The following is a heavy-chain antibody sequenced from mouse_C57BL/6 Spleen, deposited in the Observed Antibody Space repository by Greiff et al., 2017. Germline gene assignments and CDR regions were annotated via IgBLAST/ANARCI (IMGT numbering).Heavy chain of an antibody. D-gene: IGHD1-1*01. V-gene: IGHV1-7*01. Sequence: VQLQQSGAELAKPGASVKLSCKASGYTFTSYWMHWVNQRPGQGLEWIGYINPSSGYTKYNQKFKDKATLTAYKYTSTAYMQLSSLTYEDSAVYYCARGSNNGRDYAMDDGGKGTSVTVSS. CDR1: GYTFTSYW. CDR2: INPSSGYT. CDR3: ARGSNNGRDYAMDD. J-gene: IGHJ4*01.